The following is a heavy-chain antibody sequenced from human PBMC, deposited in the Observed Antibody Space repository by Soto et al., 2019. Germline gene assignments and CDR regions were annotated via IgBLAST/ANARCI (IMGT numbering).Heavy chain of an antibody. V-gene: IGHV1-18*01. CDR1: GYTFTSYG. CDR3: ARDTSRGEYDY. Sequence: QVQLVQSGAEVKKPGASVKVSCKASGYTFTSYGISWVRQAPGQGLEWMGWINVYNGNTNYAQKRQGRVTKTTDTPTSTAYLDLRSLRSDDTAVYFCARDTSRGEYDYCGQGTLVTVSS. CDR2: INVYNGNT. J-gene: IGHJ4*02. D-gene: IGHD3-10*01.